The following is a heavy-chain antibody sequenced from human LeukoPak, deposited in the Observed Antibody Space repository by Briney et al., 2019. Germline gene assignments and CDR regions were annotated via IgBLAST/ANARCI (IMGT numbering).Heavy chain of an antibody. CDR1: GGAFSSYA. CDR2: IIPIFGTA. J-gene: IGHJ4*02. Sequence: ASVKVSCKASGGAFSSYAISWVRQAPGQGLEWMGGIIPIFGTANYAQKFQGRVTTTTDESTSTAYMELSSLRSEDTAVYYCARAPPTGYPVDYWGQGTLVTVSS. CDR3: ARAPPTGYPVDY. V-gene: IGHV1-69*05. D-gene: IGHD3-9*01.